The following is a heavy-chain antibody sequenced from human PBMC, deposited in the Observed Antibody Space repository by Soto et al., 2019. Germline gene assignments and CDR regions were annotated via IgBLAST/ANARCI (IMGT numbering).Heavy chain of an antibody. J-gene: IGHJ4*02. V-gene: IGHV1-69*13. D-gene: IGHD3-16*01. CDR2: IIPIFGTA. CDR3: ARDARLGVYFDY. Sequence: GASVKVSCKASGVTFSSYAISWVRQAPGQGLEWMGGIIPIFGTANYAQKFQGRVTITADESTSTAYMELSSLRSEDTAVYYCARDARLGVYFDYWGQGTLVTVSS. CDR1: GVTFSSYA.